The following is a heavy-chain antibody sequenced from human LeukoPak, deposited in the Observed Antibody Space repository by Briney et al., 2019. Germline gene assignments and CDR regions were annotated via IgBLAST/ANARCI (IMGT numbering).Heavy chain of an antibody. D-gene: IGHD1-26*01. CDR1: GGSISGTNW. V-gene: IGHV4/OR15-8*02. J-gene: IGHJ4*02. CDR2: ISLAGQT. CDR3: SRESGPFCPFGY. Sequence: PSETLSLTCGVSGGSISGTNWWSWVRQPPGQGLEWIGEISLAGQTSFNPSLNGRVTMSLDKSSNQLSLHRTSVTAADTATYFCSRESGPFCPFGYWGQGTLVIVSS.